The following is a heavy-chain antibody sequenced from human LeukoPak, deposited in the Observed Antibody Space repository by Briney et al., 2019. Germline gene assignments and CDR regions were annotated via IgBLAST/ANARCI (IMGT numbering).Heavy chain of an antibody. Sequence: ASVKASCKASGYTFTGYYMHWVRQAPGQRREWMGWINPNSGGTNYAQKFQGRVTMTRDTSISTAYMELSRLRSDDTAVYYCARDLGDCSGGSCYSKYYYYGMDVWGQGTTVTVS. CDR1: GYTFTGYY. J-gene: IGHJ6*02. CDR2: INPNSGGT. D-gene: IGHD2-15*01. V-gene: IGHV1-2*02. CDR3: ARDLGDCSGGSCYSKYYYYGMDV.